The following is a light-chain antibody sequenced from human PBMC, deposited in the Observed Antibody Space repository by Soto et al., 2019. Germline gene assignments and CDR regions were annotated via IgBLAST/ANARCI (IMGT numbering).Light chain of an antibody. V-gene: IGKV3-15*01. Sequence: EIVMTQSPATLSVSPGERATLSCRASQSVRSNLAWYQQKPGQAPRLFIYGASTRATGIPARFSGSGSGTEFTLTISRLEPEDFAVYYCQQRSSWPRITFGQGTRLEI. CDR2: GAS. J-gene: IGKJ5*01. CDR3: QQRSSWPRIT. CDR1: QSVRSN.